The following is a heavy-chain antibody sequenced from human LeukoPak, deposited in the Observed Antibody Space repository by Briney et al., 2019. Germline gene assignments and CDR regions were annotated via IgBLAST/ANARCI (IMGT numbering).Heavy chain of an antibody. CDR3: ARGGALGMDV. J-gene: IGHJ6*02. CDR2: ISGVASDI. CDR1: GFTFSDYY. D-gene: IGHD1-26*01. V-gene: IGHV3-11*01. Sequence: GGSLRLSCAASGFTFSDYYMTWIRQAPGKGLEWVSYISGVASDIYYGDSVKGRFTISRDNAKNSVYLQMNSLRAEDTAVYYCARGGALGMDVWGQGTTVTVSS.